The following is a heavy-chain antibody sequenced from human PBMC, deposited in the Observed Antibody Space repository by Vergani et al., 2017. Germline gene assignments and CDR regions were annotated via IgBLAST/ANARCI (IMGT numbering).Heavy chain of an antibody. J-gene: IGHJ4*02. CDR1: GFTFSSYG. D-gene: IGHD6-13*01. CDR2: ISYDGSNK. Sequence: QVQPVESGGGVVQPGRSLRLSCAASGFTFSSYGMHWVRQAPGKGLEWVAVISYDGSNKYYADSVKGRFTISRDNSKNTLYLQMNSLGAEDTAVYYCAKPTGYSSSPYYCDYWGQGTLVTVSS. V-gene: IGHV3-30*18. CDR3: AKPTGYSSSPYYCDY.